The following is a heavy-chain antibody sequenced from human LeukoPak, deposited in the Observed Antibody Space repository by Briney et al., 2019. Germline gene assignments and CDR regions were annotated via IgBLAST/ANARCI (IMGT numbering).Heavy chain of an antibody. CDR2: IHYSGST. V-gene: IGHV4-59*08. CDR1: GGSISSYY. Sequence: PSETLSLTCTVSGGSISSYYWSWMRQPPGKGLEWIGYIHYSGSTNYNPSLKSRVTISLGTFRTQFSLKLTSVTAADTAVYYCASSEWNYARWGQGILVTVSS. D-gene: IGHD1-7*01. J-gene: IGHJ4*02. CDR3: ASSEWNYAR.